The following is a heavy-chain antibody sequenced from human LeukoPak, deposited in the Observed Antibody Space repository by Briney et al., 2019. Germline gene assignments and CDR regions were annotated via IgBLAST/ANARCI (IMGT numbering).Heavy chain of an antibody. CDR3: AGVSSSGWYYFDY. D-gene: IGHD6-19*01. V-gene: IGHV3-21*01. CDR1: GFTFSTYS. CDR2: ITSSSRYI. J-gene: IGHJ4*02. Sequence: GGSLRLSCAASGFTFSTYSMNWVRQAPGKGLEWVSSITSSSRYIYYADSVKGRFTISRDNAKTSLYLQMNSLRAEDTAVYYCAGVSSSGWYYFDYWGQGTLVTVSS.